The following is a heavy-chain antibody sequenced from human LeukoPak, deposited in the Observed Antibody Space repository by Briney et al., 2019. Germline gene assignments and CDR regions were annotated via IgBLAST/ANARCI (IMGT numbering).Heavy chain of an antibody. V-gene: IGHV3-30*03. CDR1: GFTFSFYG. CDR2: TLRDGTHK. CDR3: ARVYLERLTAGYFDH. D-gene: IGHD2-8*01. J-gene: IGHJ4*02. Sequence: GRSLRLSCAASGFTFSFYGMHWVRQAPGKGLEWLAVTLRDGTHKYYADSVKGRLTISRDNSKSTLYPLMNSLRDDDSAAYFCARVYLERLTAGYFDHWGQGTQVTVSP.